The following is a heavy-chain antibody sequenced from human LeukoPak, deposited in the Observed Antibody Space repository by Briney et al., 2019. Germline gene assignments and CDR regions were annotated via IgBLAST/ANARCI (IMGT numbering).Heavy chain of an antibody. D-gene: IGHD3-10*01. CDR2: MNPNNGNT. Sequence: ASVKVSCKPSGYTFTSYDINWVRQATGQELKWMGWMNPNNGNTGYAQKFQGRVTMTRNTSISTAYMELSSLRSEETAVYYCARGSGAYYYYYYMDVWGKGTTVTVSS. CDR3: ARGSGAYYYYYYMDV. J-gene: IGHJ6*03. CDR1: GYTFTSYD. V-gene: IGHV1-8*01.